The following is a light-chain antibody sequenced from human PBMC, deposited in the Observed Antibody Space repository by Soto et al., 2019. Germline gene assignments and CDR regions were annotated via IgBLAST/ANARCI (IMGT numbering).Light chain of an antibody. CDR3: SSFTISRNTVI. V-gene: IGLV1-51*01. CDR2: DNN. Sequence: QSVLTQPPSVSAAPGQKVTISCSGSSSNIRNNYVSWYQQLPGTAPKLLIYDNNKRPSGIPDRFSGSKSGTSATLGITGLQTGDEADYYCSSFTISRNTVIFGGGTKLTVL. J-gene: IGLJ2*01. CDR1: SSNIRNNY.